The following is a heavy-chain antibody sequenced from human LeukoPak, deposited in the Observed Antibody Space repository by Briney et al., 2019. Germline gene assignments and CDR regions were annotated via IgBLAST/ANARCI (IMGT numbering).Heavy chain of an antibody. CDR2: INHSGST. J-gene: IGHJ5*02. CDR3: ARTNGWNNWFDP. V-gene: IGHV4-34*01. D-gene: IGHD2-8*01. CDR1: GGSFSGYY. Sequence: PSETLSLTCAVYGGSFSGYYWSWIRQPPGKGLEWIGEINHSGSTNYNPSLKSRVTMLVDTSGNQFSLKLSSVTAADTAVYYCARTNGWNNWFDPWGQGTLVTVSS.